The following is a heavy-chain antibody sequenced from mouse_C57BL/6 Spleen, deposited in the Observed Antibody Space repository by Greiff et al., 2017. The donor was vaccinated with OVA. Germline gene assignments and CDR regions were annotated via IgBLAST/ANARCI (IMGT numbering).Heavy chain of an antibody. CDR1: GYTFTDYY. Sequence: EVKLQQSGPELVKPGASVKISCKASGYTFTDYYMNWVKQSHGKSLEWIGDINPNNGGTSYNQKFKGKATLTVDKSSSTAYMELRSLTSEDSAVYYCAREGVSWGQGTSVTVSS. CDR3: AREGVS. J-gene: IGHJ4*01. V-gene: IGHV1-26*01. D-gene: IGHD6-2*01. CDR2: INPNNGGT.